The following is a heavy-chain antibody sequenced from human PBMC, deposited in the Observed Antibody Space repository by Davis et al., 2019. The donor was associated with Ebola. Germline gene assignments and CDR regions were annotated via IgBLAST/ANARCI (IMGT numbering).Heavy chain of an antibody. CDR2: ISGSGGST. J-gene: IGHJ4*02. CDR1: GFTFSSYA. CDR3: AKDPRTTRLGAIFDY. Sequence: GESLKISCAASGFTFSSYAMSRVRQAPGKGLEWVSAISGSGGSTYYADSVKGRFTISRDNSKNTLYLQMNSLRAEDTAVYYCAKDPRTTRLGAIFDYWGQGTLVTVSS. V-gene: IGHV3-23*01. D-gene: IGHD1-26*01.